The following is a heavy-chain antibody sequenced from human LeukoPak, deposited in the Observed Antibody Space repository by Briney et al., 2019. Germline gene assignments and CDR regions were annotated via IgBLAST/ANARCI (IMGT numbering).Heavy chain of an antibody. CDR2: VFYSGST. CDR1: GGSISSYY. Sequence: SETLSLTCTVSGGSISSYYWSWIRQPPGKGLEWIGYVFYSGSTNYNPSLKSRVTISVDTSKNQFSLKLSSVTAADTAVYYCARDVGSSGYNAFDIWAKGQWSPSLQ. J-gene: IGHJ3*02. D-gene: IGHD3-22*01. CDR3: ARDVGSSGYNAFDI. V-gene: IGHV4-59*01.